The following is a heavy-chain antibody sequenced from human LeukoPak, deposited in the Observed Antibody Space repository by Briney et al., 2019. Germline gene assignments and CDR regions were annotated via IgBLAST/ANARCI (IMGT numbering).Heavy chain of an antibody. J-gene: IGHJ2*01. Sequence: GGSLRLSCAASEFIFSSSGMHWVRQAPGKGLEWVAFMRDDGINKYYADSVKGRFTISRDNSKNTLYLQMNSLRAEDTAVYYCARGILAKGYFDLWGRDTLVTVSS. V-gene: IGHV3-30*02. CDR1: EFIFSSSG. D-gene: IGHD3-3*01. CDR3: ARGILAKGYFDL. CDR2: MRDDGINK.